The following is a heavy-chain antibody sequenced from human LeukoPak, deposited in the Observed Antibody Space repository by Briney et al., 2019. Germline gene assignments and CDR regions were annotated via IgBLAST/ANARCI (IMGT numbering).Heavy chain of an antibody. CDR1: GFTFSSYS. CDR3: ARVGYDCSGGSCYSGYFDY. J-gene: IGHJ4*02. D-gene: IGHD2-15*01. V-gene: IGHV3-48*04. Sequence: GGSLRLSCAASGFTFSSYSMNWVRQAPGKGLEWVSYISSSSSTIYYADSVKGRFTISRGNAKNSLYLQMNSLRAEDTAVYYCARVGYDCSGGSCYSGYFDYWGQGTLVTVCS. CDR2: ISSSSSTI.